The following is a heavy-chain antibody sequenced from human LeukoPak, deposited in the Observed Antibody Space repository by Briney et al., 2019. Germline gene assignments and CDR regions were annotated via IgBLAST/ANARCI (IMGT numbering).Heavy chain of an antibody. CDR3: ARDLYYDSSGYYGGYFDY. CDR2: ISSSGSYI. CDR1: GFTFSSYS. V-gene: IGHV3-21*01. D-gene: IGHD3-22*01. Sequence: GGSLRLSCAASGFTFSSYSMNWVRQAPGKGLEWVSSISSSGSYIYYADSVKGRFTISRDNAKNSLYLQMNSLRAEDTAVYYCARDLYYDSSGYYGGYFDYWGQGTLVTVSS. J-gene: IGHJ4*02.